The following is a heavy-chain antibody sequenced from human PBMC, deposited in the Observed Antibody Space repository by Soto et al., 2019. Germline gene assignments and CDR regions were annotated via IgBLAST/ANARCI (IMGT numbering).Heavy chain of an antibody. CDR2: IYYSGST. D-gene: IGHD2-2*01. V-gene: IGHV4-59*08. J-gene: IGHJ6*02. Sequence: NPSETLSLTCTVSGGSISSYYWSWIRQPPGKGLEWIGYIYYSGSTNYNPSLKSRVTISVDTSKNQFSLKLSSVTAADTAVYYCARVGELRCSSTSCYGGLGYYYGMDVWGQGTTVTVSS. CDR1: GGSISSYY. CDR3: ARVGELRCSSTSCYGGLGYYYGMDV.